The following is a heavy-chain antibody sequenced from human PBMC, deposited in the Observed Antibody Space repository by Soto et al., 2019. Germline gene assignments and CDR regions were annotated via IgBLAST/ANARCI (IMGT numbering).Heavy chain of an antibody. V-gene: IGHV1-8*01. J-gene: IGHJ4*02. D-gene: IGHD3-3*01. CDR2: MNPYSGNT. Sequence: QVQLVQSGAEVKEPGASVRVSCKAAEYTFTNYDINWVRQATGQGLEWMGWMNPYSGNTGFAQKFQGRLTMTRNTSITTAYMELSSLTSDDTAVYYCAGGPRHAVFGVIPDYWGQGTLVTVSS. CDR1: EYTFTNYD. CDR3: AGGPRHAVFGVIPDY.